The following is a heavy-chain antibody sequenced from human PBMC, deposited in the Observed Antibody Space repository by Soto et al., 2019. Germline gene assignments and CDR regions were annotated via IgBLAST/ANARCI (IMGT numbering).Heavy chain of an antibody. Sequence: SETXSLTCTVSGGXITXXEYXXAXXCQPPGKGLQFVGTIYYSGSSYSNPSLKSRLSMSVDTSKNQFSLTMKSVTAADTGVYYCVSQRTTVITQAYFDYWGPGALVTVSS. CDR2: IYYSGSS. D-gene: IGHD4-4*01. J-gene: IGHJ4*02. CDR1: GGXITXXEYX. V-gene: IGHV4-39*01. CDR3: VSQRTTVITQAYFDY.